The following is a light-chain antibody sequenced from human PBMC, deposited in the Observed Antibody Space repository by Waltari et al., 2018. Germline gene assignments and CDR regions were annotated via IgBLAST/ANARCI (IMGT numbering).Light chain of an antibody. V-gene: IGLV8-61*01. J-gene: IGLJ3*02. CDR1: GGIPAVAAY. CDR2: KAN. Sequence: QTGATQEPGCGVSGGGTATVTGAVSGGIPAVAAYQNWYHQTPGLAPRTLVYKANARSSAVPDLFSGSILGNTAPLTFTGAQADDESDSYCALYMGSGIWVFGGGTRLTVL. CDR3: ALYMGSGIWV.